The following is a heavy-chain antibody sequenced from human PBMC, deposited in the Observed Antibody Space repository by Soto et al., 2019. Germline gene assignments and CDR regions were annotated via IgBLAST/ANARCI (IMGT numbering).Heavy chain of an antibody. D-gene: IGHD3-3*01. CDR1: GFTFRRHA. Sequence: GGSLRLSCAASGFTFRRHAIHWVRLTPGRGLEWVLAISRDGSYIYYTDSVKGRFTVSRDNSKNTVFVQMNRLIPDDTALYFCARTRNGGVADSFDSWGQGTRVTVSS. J-gene: IGHJ5*01. CDR3: ARTRNGGVADSFDS. CDR2: ISRDGSYI. V-gene: IGHV3-30*04.